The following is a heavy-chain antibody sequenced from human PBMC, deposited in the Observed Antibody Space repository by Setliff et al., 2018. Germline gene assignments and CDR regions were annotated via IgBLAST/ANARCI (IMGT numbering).Heavy chain of an antibody. CDR1: GFSFSGYY. D-gene: IGHD3-10*01. CDR2: ISGNGITI. CDR3: ARDGVFYAMDV. J-gene: IGHJ6*02. V-gene: IGHV3-11*04. Sequence: GGSLRLSCAASGFSFSGYYMSWVRQAPGKGLEWISKISGNGITIYYADSVRGRFTISRDNAKNSLYLQMNSLRVEDTALYYCARDGVFYAMDVWGHGTTVTSP.